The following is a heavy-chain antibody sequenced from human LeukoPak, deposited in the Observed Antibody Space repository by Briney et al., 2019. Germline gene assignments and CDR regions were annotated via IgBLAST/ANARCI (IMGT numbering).Heavy chain of an antibody. J-gene: IGHJ4*02. D-gene: IGHD5-24*01. Sequence: GGSLRLSCAASGFTFSNAWMSWVRQAPGKGLEWVGRIKSKTDGGTTDYAAPVKGRFTISRDDSKNTLYLQMNSLKTEDTAVYYVTPEAPDGWMDYGGQGTLFTVSS. CDR1: GFTFSNAW. CDR3: TPEAPDGWMDY. V-gene: IGHV3-15*01. CDR2: IKSKTDGGTT.